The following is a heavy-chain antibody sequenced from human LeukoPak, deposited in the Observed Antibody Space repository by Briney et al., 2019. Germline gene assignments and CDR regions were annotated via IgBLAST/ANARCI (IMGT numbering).Heavy chain of an antibody. D-gene: IGHD6-19*01. Sequence: GGSLRLSCAASGVTFSSYGMHWVRQAPGKGLEWVAVISYDGSNKYYADSVKGRFTISRDNSKNTLYLQMNSLRAEDTAVYYCAKDGYSSGWYEGDRFDYWGQGTLVTVSS. V-gene: IGHV3-30*18. CDR2: ISYDGSNK. CDR1: GVTFSSYG. CDR3: AKDGYSSGWYEGDRFDY. J-gene: IGHJ4*02.